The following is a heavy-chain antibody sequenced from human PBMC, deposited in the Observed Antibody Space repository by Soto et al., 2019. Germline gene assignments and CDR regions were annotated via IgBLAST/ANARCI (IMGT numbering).Heavy chain of an antibody. CDR3: ARANLRYFDWLSYYYYMDV. CDR2: ISAYNGNT. V-gene: IGHV1-18*01. D-gene: IGHD3-9*01. CDR1: GYTFTSYG. Sequence: ASVKVSCKASGYTFTSYGISWVRQAPGQGLEWMGWISAYNGNTNYAQKLQGRVTMTTDPSTSTAYMELRSLRSDDTAVYYCARANLRYFDWLSYYYYMDVWGKGTTVTVSS. J-gene: IGHJ6*03.